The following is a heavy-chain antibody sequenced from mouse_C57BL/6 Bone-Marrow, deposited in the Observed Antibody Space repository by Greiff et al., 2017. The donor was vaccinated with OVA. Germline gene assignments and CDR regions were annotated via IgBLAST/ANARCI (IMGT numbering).Heavy chain of an antibody. CDR1: GYTFTSYW. CDR2: IDPSDSYT. Sequence: QVQLQQPGAELVMPGASVKLSCKASGYTFTSYWMHWVKQRPGQGLEWIGEIDPSDSYTNYNQKFKGKSTVTVDKSSSTAYMQLSSLTSEYSAVYYCARRLPIYAMDYWGQGTSVTVSS. D-gene: IGHD3-2*02. V-gene: IGHV1-69*01. J-gene: IGHJ4*01. CDR3: ARRLPIYAMDY.